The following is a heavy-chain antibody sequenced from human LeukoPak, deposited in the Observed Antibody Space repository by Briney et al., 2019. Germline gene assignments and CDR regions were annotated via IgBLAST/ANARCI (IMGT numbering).Heavy chain of an antibody. CDR2: ISYDGSNK. CDR3: ARGLGDYFDY. CDR1: GFTFSSYA. V-gene: IGHV3-30-3*01. J-gene: IGHJ4*02. D-gene: IGHD2-15*01. Sequence: GGSLRLSCAASGFTFSSYAMHWVRQAPGKGLEWVAVISYDGSNKYYADSVKGRFTIPRDNSKNTLYLQMNSLRAEDTAVYYCARGLGDYFDYWGQGTLVTVSS.